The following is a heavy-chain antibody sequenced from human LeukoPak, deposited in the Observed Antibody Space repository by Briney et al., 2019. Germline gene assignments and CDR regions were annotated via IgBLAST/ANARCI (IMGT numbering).Heavy chain of an antibody. CDR1: GFTFSTFG. CDR2: ISGSGDNT. D-gene: IGHD3-10*02. CDR3: ARAGRKSRGVDLVRKKETGYYYYMDV. V-gene: IGHV3-23*01. J-gene: IGHJ6*03. Sequence: GGSLRLSCGASGFTFSTFGMSWVRQAPGKGLEWVSAISGSGDNTYYADSVKGRITISRDNFKNTVYVQMNSLRAEDTAVYYCARAGRKSRGVDLVRKKETGYYYYMDVWGKGTTVTVSS.